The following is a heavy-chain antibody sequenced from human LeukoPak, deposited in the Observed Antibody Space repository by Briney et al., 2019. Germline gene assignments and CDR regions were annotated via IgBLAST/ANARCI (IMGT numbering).Heavy chain of an antibody. CDR3: ASPARAWGLEYFDY. J-gene: IGHJ4*02. CDR1: GYSISSGYY. V-gene: IGHV4-38-2*02. CDR2: IYHSGRT. Sequence: PSETLSLTCTVSGYSISSGYYWGWIRQPPGKGLEWIGSIYHSGRTFYNPSLKSRVTISVDTSKNQFSLKLSSVTAADTAVYYCASPARAWGLEYFDYWGQGTLVTVSS. D-gene: IGHD3-16*01.